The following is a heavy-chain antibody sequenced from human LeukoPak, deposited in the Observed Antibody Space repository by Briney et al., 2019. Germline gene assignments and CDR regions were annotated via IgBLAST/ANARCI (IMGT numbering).Heavy chain of an antibody. CDR3: ARGHVTTVTTWANWSDP. CDR2: INPSGGST. D-gene: IGHD4-17*01. Sequence: ASVKVSCKASGYTFTSYYMHWVRQAPGQGLEWMGIINPSGGSTSYAQKFQGRVTMTRDTSTSTVYMELSSLRSEDTAVYYCARGHVTTVTTWANWSDPWGQGTLVTVSS. J-gene: IGHJ5*02. V-gene: IGHV1-46*01. CDR1: GYTFTSYY.